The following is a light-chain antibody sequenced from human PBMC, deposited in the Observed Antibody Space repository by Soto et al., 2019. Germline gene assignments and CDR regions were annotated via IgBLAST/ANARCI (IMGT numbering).Light chain of an antibody. Sequence: DIVMTQSPDSLAVSLGERATISCKSSQSVLSTSNNRNYLAWYRQKPGQPPKLLIYWASTREFGVPDRFSGSGSGTEFTLTISSLQSEDFAVYYCQQHSNWPLTFGGGTKVDIK. CDR3: QQHSNWPLT. V-gene: IGKV4-1*01. CDR2: WAS. CDR1: QSVLSTSNNRNY. J-gene: IGKJ4*01.